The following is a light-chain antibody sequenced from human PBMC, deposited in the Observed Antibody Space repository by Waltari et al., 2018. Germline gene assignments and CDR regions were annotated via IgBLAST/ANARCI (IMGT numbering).Light chain of an antibody. Sequence: QSVLTQPPSASGTPGQRVTISCSGGSSNIGDNLVNWYKQVPGTAPKLLIYRNDQRPSGVPDRFSGSKSGTSASLAISGLQSDDEADYYCAAWDDSLNGHWLFGGGTKLSVL. V-gene: IGLV1-44*01. CDR3: AAWDDSLNGHWL. J-gene: IGLJ3*02. CDR1: SSNIGDNL. CDR2: RND.